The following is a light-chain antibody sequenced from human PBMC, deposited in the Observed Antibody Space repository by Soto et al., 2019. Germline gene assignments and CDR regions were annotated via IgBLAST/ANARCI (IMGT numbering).Light chain of an antibody. CDR3: QQYNRHPWT. V-gene: IGKV1-5*03. J-gene: IGKJ1*01. CDR1: QSIRSW. Sequence: DIQMTQSPSTLPASVGDRVTVTCRASQSIRSWLAWYQEKPGKAPKLLIYKASLLETGVPSRFSGSASGTEFTLTISSLQTDDCGTYYCQQYNRHPWTFGQGTKVEMK. CDR2: KAS.